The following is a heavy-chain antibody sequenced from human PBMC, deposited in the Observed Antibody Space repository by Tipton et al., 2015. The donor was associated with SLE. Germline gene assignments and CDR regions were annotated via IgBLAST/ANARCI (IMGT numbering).Heavy chain of an antibody. CDR3: AKVRSGSFREAFDD. J-gene: IGHJ3*01. V-gene: IGHV5-51*03. CDR1: GYSFTSYW. D-gene: IGHD3-10*01. CDR2: IYPGDSDT. Sequence: QLVQSGAEVKKPGESLKISCKASGYSFTSYWIGWVRQMPGKGLEWMGIIYPGDSDTKYSPSFQGKVTISVDKSINTAFLQWNTLEASDTAMYYCAKVRSGSFREAFDDWGQGTMVTVSS.